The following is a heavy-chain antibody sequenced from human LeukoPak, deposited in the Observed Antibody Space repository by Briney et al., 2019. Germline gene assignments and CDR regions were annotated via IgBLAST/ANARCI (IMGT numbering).Heavy chain of an antibody. CDR2: IWYDGSNK. J-gene: IGHJ3*02. CDR3: ARDWHYGAFDI. D-gene: IGHD3-10*01. CDR1: GFTFSSYG. V-gene: IGHV3-33*01. Sequence: GRSLRLSCAASGFTFSSYGMRWVSQAPGNGLEWVAVIWYDGSNKYYADSVKGRFTISRDNSKNTLYLQMNSLRAEDTAVYYCARDWHYGAFDIWGQGTMVTVSS.